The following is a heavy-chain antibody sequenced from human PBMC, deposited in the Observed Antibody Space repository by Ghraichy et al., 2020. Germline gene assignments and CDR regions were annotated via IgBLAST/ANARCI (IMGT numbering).Heavy chain of an antibody. D-gene: IGHD7-27*01. V-gene: IGHV4-34*01. CDR3: ARGPMNWGSLYYYGMDV. CDR2: INHSGST. CDR1: GGSFSGYY. J-gene: IGHJ6*02. Sequence: TLSLTCAVYGGSFSGYYWSWIRQPPGKGLEWIGEINHSGSTNYNPSLKSRVTISVDTSKNQFSLKLSSVTAADTAVYYCARGPMNWGSLYYYGMDVWGQGTTVTVSS.